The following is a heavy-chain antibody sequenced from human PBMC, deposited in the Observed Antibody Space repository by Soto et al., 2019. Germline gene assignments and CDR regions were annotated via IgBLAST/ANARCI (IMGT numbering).Heavy chain of an antibody. CDR3: ARAADYGDYPSPAGFDY. CDR2: MNPNSGNT. Sequence: QVQLVQSGAEVKKPGASVKVSCKASGYTFTSYDIYWVRQANGQGLEWMVWMNPNSGNTGYAQKFQPRVTMTTNKSISTDYMELGSLRSADTAVYYCARAADYGDYPSPAGFDYWGQGTLVTVSS. J-gene: IGHJ4*02. V-gene: IGHV1-8*01. CDR1: GYTFTSYD. D-gene: IGHD4-17*01.